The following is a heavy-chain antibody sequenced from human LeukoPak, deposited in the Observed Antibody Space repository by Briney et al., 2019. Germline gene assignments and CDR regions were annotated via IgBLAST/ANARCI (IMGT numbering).Heavy chain of an antibody. CDR3: AGTEGGRIKVFDI. Sequence: KPSETLSLTCTVSGGSISSYYWSWIRQPPGKGLEWIGYIYYSGSTNYNPSLKSRVTISVDTSKNQFSLKLSSVTAADTAVYYCAGTEGGRIKVFDIWGQGTMVTASS. CDR1: GGSISSYY. J-gene: IGHJ3*02. V-gene: IGHV4-59*01. D-gene: IGHD3-10*01. CDR2: IYYSGST.